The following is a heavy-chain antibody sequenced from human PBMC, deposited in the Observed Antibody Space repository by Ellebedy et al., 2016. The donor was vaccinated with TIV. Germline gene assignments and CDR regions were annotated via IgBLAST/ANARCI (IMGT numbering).Heavy chain of an antibody. Sequence: GGSLRLSCAASGFTFSSFATHWVRQAPGKGLEWLSAISADGVSTYHAGSVKGRFTITRDNSKNTLYLQMSRLSAEDTAIYYCAKGSSSGFTYDRVGFEYWGQGTLVTVSS. CDR3: AKGSSSGFTYDRVGFEY. V-gene: IGHV3-23*01. CDR1: GFTFSSFA. CDR2: ISADGVST. J-gene: IGHJ4*02. D-gene: IGHD1-26*01.